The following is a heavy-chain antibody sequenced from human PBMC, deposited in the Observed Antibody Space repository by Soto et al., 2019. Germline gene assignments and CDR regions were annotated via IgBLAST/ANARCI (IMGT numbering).Heavy chain of an antibody. V-gene: IGHV4-39*07. J-gene: IGHJ6*02. CDR1: GGSISSSSYY. D-gene: IGHD3-9*01. CDR2: VSTNGAT. Sequence: SETLSLTCTVSGGSISSSSYYWGWIRQPPGKGLEWIGRVSTNGATNYNPSLESRVTMSVDTSKNQFSLKLTSVTAADTAVYFCARADYEILTGSYAMDVWGQGTTVTVSS. CDR3: ARADYEILTGSYAMDV.